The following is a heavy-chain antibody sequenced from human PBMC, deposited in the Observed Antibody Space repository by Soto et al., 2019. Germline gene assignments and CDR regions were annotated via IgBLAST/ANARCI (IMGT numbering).Heavy chain of an antibody. V-gene: IGHV3-48*01. Sequence: EVQLVESGGDWVQPGGSLRLACAASVCTFSAYSMHWVRQAPGKGLEWVSYIRRESITIYYADSVEGRFTIYRDNAKNFRVLQMNSLIAQDTAVYYCVREPSGGDHYTDPRESWGQGTLVTVSS. J-gene: IGHJ4*02. CDR1: VCTFSAYS. CDR2: IRRESITI. D-gene: IGHD2-21*01. CDR3: VREPSGGDHYTDPRES.